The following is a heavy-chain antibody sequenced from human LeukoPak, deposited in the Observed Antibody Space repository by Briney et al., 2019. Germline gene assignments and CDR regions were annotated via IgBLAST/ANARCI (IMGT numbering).Heavy chain of an antibody. CDR3: ARVITNYYYYMDV. CDR1: GYSISRGYY. D-gene: IGHD3-3*01. V-gene: IGHV4-38-2*01. J-gene: IGHJ6*03. CDR2: IYHSGST. Sequence: PSETLSLTCAVPGYSISRGYYWGWTRQPPGKGLEWIGSIYHSGSTYYNPSLKSRVTISVDTSKNQFSLKLSSVAAADTAVYYCARVITNYYYYMDVWGKGTTVTVSS.